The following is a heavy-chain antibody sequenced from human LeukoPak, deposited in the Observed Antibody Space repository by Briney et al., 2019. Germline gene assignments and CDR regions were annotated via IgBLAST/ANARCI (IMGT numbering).Heavy chain of an antibody. V-gene: IGHV3-30*04. CDR3: ARDPAMGALDY. J-gene: IGHJ4*02. CDR1: GFAFSSYA. CDR2: ISYDGITE. Sequence: GGSLRLSCAASGFAFSSYAMHWVRQAPGKRLEWVAIISYDGITESYSDSVKGRFTISRDNFKNTLYLQMNSLRGEDTAVYYCARDPAMGALDYWGQGTLVTVSS. D-gene: IGHD1-26*01.